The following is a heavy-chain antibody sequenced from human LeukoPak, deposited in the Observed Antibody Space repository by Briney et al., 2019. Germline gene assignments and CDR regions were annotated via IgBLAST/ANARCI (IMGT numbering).Heavy chain of an antibody. J-gene: IGHJ4*02. CDR2: IYYSGST. D-gene: IGHD5-12*01. V-gene: IGHV4-39*01. CDR1: GGSISSSSYY. Sequence: SETLSLTCTVSGGSISSSSYYWGWIRQPPGKGLEWIGSIYYSGSTYYNPSLKSRVTISVDTSKNQFSLKLSSVTAADTAVYYCARHPIRGYSGYDYAAVDYWGQGTLVTVSS. CDR3: ARHPIRGYSGYDYAAVDY.